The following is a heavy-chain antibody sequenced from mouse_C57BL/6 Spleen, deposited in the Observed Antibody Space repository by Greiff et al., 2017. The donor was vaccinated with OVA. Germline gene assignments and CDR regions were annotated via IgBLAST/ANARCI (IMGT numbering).Heavy chain of an antibody. J-gene: IGHJ1*03. D-gene: IGHD2-4*01. CDR2: IYPGSGST. V-gene: IGHV1-55*01. CDR1: GYTFPSYW. Sequence: VKLMESGAELVKPGASVKMSCKASGYTFPSYWLTWVKPRPGQGLEWIGDIYPGSGSTNYNEKFKSKATLTVDTSSSTAYMQLSSLTSEDSAVYYCARGGLRRGVDVWGTGTTVTVSS. CDR3: ARGGLRRGVDV.